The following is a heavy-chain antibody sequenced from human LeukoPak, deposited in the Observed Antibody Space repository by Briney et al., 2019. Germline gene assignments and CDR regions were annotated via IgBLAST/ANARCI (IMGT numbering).Heavy chain of an antibody. J-gene: IGHJ4*02. V-gene: IGHV3-21*01. CDR2: ISSSSSYI. CDR1: GFTSSSYS. Sequence: GGSLRLSCAASGFTSSSYSMNWVRQAPGKGLEWVSSISSSSSYIYYADSVKGRFTISRDNAKNSLYLQMNSLRAEDTAVYYCARYCSGGSCYPYYFDYWGQGTLVTVSS. CDR3: ARYCSGGSCYPYYFDY. D-gene: IGHD2-15*01.